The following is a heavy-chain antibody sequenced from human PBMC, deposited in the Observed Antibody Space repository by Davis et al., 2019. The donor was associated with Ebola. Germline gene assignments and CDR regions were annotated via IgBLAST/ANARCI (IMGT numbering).Heavy chain of an antibody. CDR3: ARVQGAGAAFEY. J-gene: IGHJ4*02. CDR1: GGSSSGYY. CDR2: LHHSGST. Sequence: SETLSLTCAVYGGSSSGYYWSRIRQPPGKGLAWMGELHHSGSTNYNPSLKSRVTISVDTSKNQFSLKLSSVTAADTAVYYCARVQGAGAAFEYWGQGTLVTVSS. D-gene: IGHD6-13*01. V-gene: IGHV4-34*01.